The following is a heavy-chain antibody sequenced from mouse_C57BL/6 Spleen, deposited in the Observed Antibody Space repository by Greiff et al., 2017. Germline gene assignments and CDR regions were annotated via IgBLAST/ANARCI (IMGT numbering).Heavy chain of an antibody. V-gene: IGHV1-15*01. CDR3: TRRDGYYFDY. D-gene: IGHD2-3*01. Sequence: QVQLQQSGAELVRPGASVTLSCKASGYTFTDYELHWVKQTPVHGLEWIGAIDPEIGGTAYNQKLKGKAILTADKSSSTAYMVLRSLTSEKSAVYYCTRRDGYYFDYWGQGTTLTVSS. CDR1: GYTFTDYE. CDR2: IDPEIGGT. J-gene: IGHJ2*01.